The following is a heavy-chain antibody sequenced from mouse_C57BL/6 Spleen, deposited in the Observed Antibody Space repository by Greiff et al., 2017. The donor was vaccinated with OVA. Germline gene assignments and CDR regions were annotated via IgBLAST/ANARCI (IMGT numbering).Heavy chain of an antibody. D-gene: IGHD1-1*01. V-gene: IGHV1-61*01. CDR2: IYPSDSET. J-gene: IGHJ3*01. CDR3: ARSPFYGSSYGFAY. Sequence: QVQLQQPGAELVRPGSSVKLSCKASGYTFTSYWMDWVKQRPGQGLEWIGNIYPSDSETHYNQKFKDKATLTVDKSSSTAYMQLSSLTSEDSAVYYCARSPFYGSSYGFAYWGQGTLVTVSA. CDR1: GYTFTSYW.